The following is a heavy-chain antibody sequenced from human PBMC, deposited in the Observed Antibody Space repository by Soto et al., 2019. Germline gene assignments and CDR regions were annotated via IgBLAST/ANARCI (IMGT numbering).Heavy chain of an antibody. J-gene: IGHJ2*01. V-gene: IGHV1-69*12. Sequence: QVQLVQSGAEVKKPGSSVKVSCKASGGTFSNYPISWVRQAPGQGLEWMGGIIPIFGTVNYAQKFQGRVTITADESTSTAYMELSSLRSEDTAVYYCARGKHSCLQWWYFDLWGRGTLVTVSS. CDR3: ARGKHSCLQWWYFDL. CDR2: IIPIFGTV. D-gene: IGHD2-21*01. CDR1: GGTFSNYP.